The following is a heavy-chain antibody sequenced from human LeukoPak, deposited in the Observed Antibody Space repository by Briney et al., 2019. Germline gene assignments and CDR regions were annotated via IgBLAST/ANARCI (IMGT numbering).Heavy chain of an antibody. J-gene: IGHJ4*02. CDR2: IYHSGTT. Sequence: PSETLSLTCTVSGDSVRSYYWSWIRQPPGRGLEWIGYIYHSGTTSYNPSLRTRVTILVDTSKNQFSLKLSSVTAADTAVYYCARGFDSRSTYFDSWGQGTLVTVSS. D-gene: IGHD5-12*01. CDR3: ARGFDSRSTYFDS. V-gene: IGHV4-59*02. CDR1: GDSVRSYY.